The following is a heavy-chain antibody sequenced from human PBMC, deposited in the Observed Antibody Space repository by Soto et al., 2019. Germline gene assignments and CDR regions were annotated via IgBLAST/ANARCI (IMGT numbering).Heavy chain of an antibody. V-gene: IGHV1-18*01. CDR3: AREKSSGNYNDY. CDR2: ISGYNGNT. J-gene: IGHJ4*02. D-gene: IGHD3-22*01. CDR1: GYTFTNYG. Sequence: ASVKVSCKASGYTFTNYGFSWVRQAPGQGLEWMGWISGYNGNTKYAEKFQGRVTMTTDTSTSTAHMELRSLRSEDTAVYYCAREKSSGNYNDYWGQGTLVTVSS.